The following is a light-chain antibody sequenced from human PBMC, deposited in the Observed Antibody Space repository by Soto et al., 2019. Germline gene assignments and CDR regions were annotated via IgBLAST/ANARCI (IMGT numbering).Light chain of an antibody. CDR2: GAS. J-gene: IGKJ2*01. V-gene: IGKV3-15*01. CDR1: QSVSTN. CDR3: QLYYSWPPMYT. Sequence: EMVMTQSPATLSVSPGERATLSCRASQSVSTNLAWYQHKPGQPPRLLFYGASTRATGIPARFSGSASGTEFTLTVCSLQSYDFAVYYCQLYYSWPPMYTVGQGTKLEFK.